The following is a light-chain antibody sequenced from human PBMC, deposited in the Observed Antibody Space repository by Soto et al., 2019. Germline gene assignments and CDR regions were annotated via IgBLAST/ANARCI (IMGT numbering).Light chain of an antibody. CDR2: GAS. Sequence: VMTQSPATLSVYTGAIAKLSCSASQSVSSNVAWYQQIPGQTPRLLIYGASTRATGIPVRFSGSGSGTEFTLTISSLQSEDFAVYYCHKYDDGPYTCGQGTKGDIK. CDR1: QSVSSN. CDR3: HKYDDGPYT. V-gene: IGKV3-15*01. J-gene: IGKJ2*01.